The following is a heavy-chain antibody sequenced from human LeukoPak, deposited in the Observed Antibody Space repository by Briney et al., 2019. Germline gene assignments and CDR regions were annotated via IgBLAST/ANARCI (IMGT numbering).Heavy chain of an antibody. J-gene: IGHJ4*02. CDR1: GYSISSGYY. V-gene: IGHV4-38-2*02. D-gene: IGHD5-18*01. CDR2: IYHSGST. CDR3: ARGPPRYSSY. Sequence: SETLSLTCTVSGYSISSGYYWGWIRQPPGKGLEWIGSIYHSGSTYYNPSLKSRVTISVDTSKNQFSLNVSSVTAADTAVYYCARGPPRYSSYWGQGTLVTVSS.